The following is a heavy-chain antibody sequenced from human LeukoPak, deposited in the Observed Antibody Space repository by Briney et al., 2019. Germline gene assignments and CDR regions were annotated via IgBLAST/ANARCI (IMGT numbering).Heavy chain of an antibody. CDR1: GFTLSSYW. CDR3: AREMSGGSCFDY. Sequence: GGSLRLSCAASGFTLSSYWMSWVRQAPGKGLEWVANIKRDGSEKYYVDSVKGRFTISRDNAKNSLYLQMNSLRAEDTAVFYCAREMSGGSCFDYWGQGTLVPVSS. D-gene: IGHD2-15*01. V-gene: IGHV3-7*01. J-gene: IGHJ4*02. CDR2: IKRDGSEK.